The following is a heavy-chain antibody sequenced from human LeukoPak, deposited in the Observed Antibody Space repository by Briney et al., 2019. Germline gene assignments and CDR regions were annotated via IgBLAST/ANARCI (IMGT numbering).Heavy chain of an antibody. V-gene: IGHV3-43*02. CDR3: ASSVAGTFWYFDL. Sequence: GGSLRLSCAASGLTFYDQAMHWVRQAPGTGLEWVSLSGNDGSTYYADSVRGRFTISRDISKNSLYLEMSSLRTKDTAMYYCASSVAGTFWYFDLWGRGTLVTVSS. D-gene: IGHD6-19*01. CDR1: GLTFYDQA. J-gene: IGHJ2*01. CDR2: SGNDGST.